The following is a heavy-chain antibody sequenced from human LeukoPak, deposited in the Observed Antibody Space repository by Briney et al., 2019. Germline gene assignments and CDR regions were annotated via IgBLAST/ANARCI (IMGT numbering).Heavy chain of an antibody. CDR3: ARGFTSGSSNLDY. CDR1: GFTFSSYE. CDR2: ISSSGRTI. V-gene: IGHV3-48*03. Sequence: PGGSLRLSCAASGFTFSSYEMNWVRQAPGKGLDWLSYISSSGRTIYYADSVKGRFTISRDNAKNSLYLQMNSLRAEDTAVYYCARGFTSGSSNLDYWGQGTLVTVSS. D-gene: IGHD1-26*01. J-gene: IGHJ4*02.